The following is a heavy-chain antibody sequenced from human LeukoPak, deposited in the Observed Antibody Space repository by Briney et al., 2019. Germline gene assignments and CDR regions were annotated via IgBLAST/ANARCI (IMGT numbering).Heavy chain of an antibody. D-gene: IGHD3-10*01. CDR2: ISSSSSYN. CDR3: ARWGDVRATFDS. CDR1: VFSFSSYS. Sequence: GGSLRLSCAASVFSFSSYSTSWVRQAPGRGVGWVSSISSSSSYNYSAYSAKRRTTSSRNNTNNSLYLQKNRMTAENTAEYYGARWGDVRATFDSWGQGTMVTVSS. V-gene: IGHV3-21*01. J-gene: IGHJ3*02.